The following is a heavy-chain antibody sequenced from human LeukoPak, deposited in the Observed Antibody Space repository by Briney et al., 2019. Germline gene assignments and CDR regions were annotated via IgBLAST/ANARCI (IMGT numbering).Heavy chain of an antibody. CDR2: ISSSSSYI. D-gene: IGHD3-22*01. Sequence: GGSLRLSCAASGFTFSSYSMNWVRQAPGKGLEWVSSISSSSSYIYYADSVKGRFAISRDNAKNSLYLQMNSLRAEDTAVYYCARAHDSSGYYAADFDYWGQGTLVTVSS. V-gene: IGHV3-21*01. J-gene: IGHJ4*02. CDR1: GFTFSSYS. CDR3: ARAHDSSGYYAADFDY.